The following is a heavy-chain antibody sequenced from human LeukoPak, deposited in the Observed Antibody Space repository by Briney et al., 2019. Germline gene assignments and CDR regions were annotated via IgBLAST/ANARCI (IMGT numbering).Heavy chain of an antibody. Sequence: GGSLRLSCAASGFTFSRSNMNWVRQAPGKGLEWVSSITTSSSYIYYADSVKGRFTISRDNAKNSLYLQMDSLRGEDTAVYYCATGGVHYYDSSADYWGQGTLVTVSS. CDR2: ITTSSSYI. CDR3: ATGGVHYYDSSADY. D-gene: IGHD3-22*01. CDR1: GFTFSRSN. J-gene: IGHJ4*02. V-gene: IGHV3-21*01.